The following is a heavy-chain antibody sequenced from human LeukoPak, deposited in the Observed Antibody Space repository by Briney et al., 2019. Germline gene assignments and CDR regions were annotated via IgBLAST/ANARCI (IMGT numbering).Heavy chain of an antibody. CDR2: IYYSGDT. D-gene: IGHD4-11*01. J-gene: IGHJ6*01. Sequence: SETVPHLCTVSGGSINSTRYYWGWIRQPPGKGLEWIGSIYYSGDTHYNPSLRSRVTISVHTSKNQFSLKMNSMTAADTSVYYCATGSMTTRYY. CDR1: GGSINSTRYY. V-gene: IGHV4-39*01. CDR3: ATGSMTTRYY.